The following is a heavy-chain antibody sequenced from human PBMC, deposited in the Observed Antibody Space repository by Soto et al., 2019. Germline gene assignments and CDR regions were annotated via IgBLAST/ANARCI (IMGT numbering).Heavy chain of an antibody. V-gene: IGHV1-18*01. J-gene: IGHJ4*02. Sequence: QVHLVQSGAEVKKPGASVKVSCKASGYTFTSYGITWVRQAPGQGLEWMGWISAHNGNTDYAQKLQGRGIVTRDTSTSTAYMELRSPISDATAVYYCARGRYGDYWGQGALVTVSS. CDR2: ISAHNGNT. CDR1: GYTFTSYG. CDR3: ARGRYGDY. D-gene: IGHD1-1*01.